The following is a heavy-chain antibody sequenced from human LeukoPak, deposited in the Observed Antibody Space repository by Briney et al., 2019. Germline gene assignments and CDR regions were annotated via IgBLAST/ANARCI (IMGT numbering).Heavy chain of an antibody. J-gene: IGHJ4*02. D-gene: IGHD5-18*01. CDR1: GGSISSSSYY. V-gene: IGHV4-39*07. CDR2: IYYSGST. Sequence: SETLSLTCTVSGGSISSSSYYWGWIRQPPGKGLEWIGSIYYSGSTNYNPSLKSRVTISVDTSKNQFSLKLSSVTAADTAVYYCARGDKRGYSYGFDYWGQGTLVTVSS. CDR3: ARGDKRGYSYGFDY.